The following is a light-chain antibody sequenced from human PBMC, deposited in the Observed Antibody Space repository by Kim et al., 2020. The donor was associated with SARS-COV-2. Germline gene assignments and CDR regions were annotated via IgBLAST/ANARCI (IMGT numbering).Light chain of an antibody. Sequence: SSELTQDPAVSVAFGPTVRITCQGDSLRSYYATWYQQKPGQAPILVIYGKNNRPSGIPDRFSGSSSGNTASLTITGTQAGDEADYYCNSRDSNDNVVFGG. J-gene: IGLJ2*01. CDR3: NSRDSNDNVV. CDR2: GKN. V-gene: IGLV3-19*01. CDR1: SLRSYY.